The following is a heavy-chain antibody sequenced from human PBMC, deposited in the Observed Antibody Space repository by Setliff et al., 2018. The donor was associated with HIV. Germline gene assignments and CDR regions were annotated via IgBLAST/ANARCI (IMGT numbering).Heavy chain of an antibody. J-gene: IGHJ5*02. CDR2: INPSGGHT. CDR3: ALSEYCSGGCCSRKNWFAL. Sequence: ASVKVSCKASGITFNSYYMYWVRQAPGQGLEWMGIINPSGGHTDYDAQKFQGRVTMTRDTSTSTVYMELSSLTSEDTALYYCALSEYCSGGCCSRKNWFALWGHGTLVTVSS. CDR1: GITFNSYY. V-gene: IGHV1-46*02. D-gene: IGHD2-15*01.